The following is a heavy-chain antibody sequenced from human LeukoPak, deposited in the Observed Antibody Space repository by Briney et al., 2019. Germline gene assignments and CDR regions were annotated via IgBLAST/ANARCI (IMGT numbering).Heavy chain of an antibody. CDR1: GFTFSDYY. V-gene: IGHV3-11*01. CDR2: ISSSGNTI. Sequence: GGSLRLSCAASGFTFSDYYFSWIRQTAGKGPEWVSYISSSGNTIYYADSVKGRFTISRSNAKNSLFLQMNSLRAEDTAVYYCARGRRYSSSWFAVDYWGQGTLVTVSS. D-gene: IGHD6-13*01. CDR3: ARGRRYSSSWFAVDY. J-gene: IGHJ4*02.